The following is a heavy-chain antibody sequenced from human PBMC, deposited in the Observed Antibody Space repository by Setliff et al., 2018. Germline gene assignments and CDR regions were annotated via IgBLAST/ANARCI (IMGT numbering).Heavy chain of an antibody. CDR3: AKGSLLWFGELSVGWFDP. J-gene: IGHJ5*02. CDR2: IIPILGIA. D-gene: IGHD3-10*01. V-gene: IGHV1-69*10. Sequence: SVKVSCKASGGTFSSYAISWVRQAPGQGLEWMGGIIPILGIANYAQKFRGRVTITSDRSVSTAYMELSSLRAEDTAVYYCAKGSLLWFGELSVGWFDPWGQGTLVTVSS. CDR1: GGTFSSYA.